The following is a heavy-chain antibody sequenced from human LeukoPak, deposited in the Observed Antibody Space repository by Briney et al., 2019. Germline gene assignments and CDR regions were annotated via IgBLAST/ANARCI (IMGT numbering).Heavy chain of an antibody. CDR1: GYSFTSYW. CDR2: IYPGDSDT. V-gene: IGHV5-51*01. CDR3: ARSPDCSGGSCYSYWFDP. Sequence: GESLKISCKGSGYSFTSYWIGWVRQMPGKGLEWMGIIYPGDSDTRYSPSFQGQATISVDKSISTAYLQWSSLKASDTAMYYCARSPDCSGGSCYSYWFDPWGQGTLVTVSS. D-gene: IGHD2-15*01. J-gene: IGHJ5*02.